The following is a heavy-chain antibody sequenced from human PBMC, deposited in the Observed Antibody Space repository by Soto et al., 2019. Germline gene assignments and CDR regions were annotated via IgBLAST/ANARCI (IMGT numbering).Heavy chain of an antibody. V-gene: IGHV1-18*04. CDR3: ARDSVLDILTGYYNGGASLDY. D-gene: IGHD3-9*01. CDR2: ISAYNGNT. J-gene: IGHJ4*02. Sequence: ASVKVSCKASGYTFTSYGISWVRQAPGQGLEWMGWISAYNGNTNYAQKFQGRVTMTTDTSTTTAYMELRSLRSDDTAVYFCARDSVLDILTGYYNGGASLDYWGQGTLVTVSS. CDR1: GYTFTSYG.